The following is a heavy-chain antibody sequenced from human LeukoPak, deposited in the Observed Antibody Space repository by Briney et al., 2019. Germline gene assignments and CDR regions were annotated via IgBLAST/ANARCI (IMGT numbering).Heavy chain of an antibody. CDR1: GFTFSSYG. J-gene: IGHJ4*02. CDR3: AREYSGYGIDY. D-gene: IGHD5-12*01. CDR2: IWYDASSK. V-gene: IGHV3-33*01. Sequence: PGGSLRLSCAASGFTFSSYGMHWVRQAPGKGLEWVAVIWYDASSKYYADSVKGRFTISRDNSKSTLYLQMNNLRAEDTAMYYCAREYSGYGIDYWGQGTLVTVSS.